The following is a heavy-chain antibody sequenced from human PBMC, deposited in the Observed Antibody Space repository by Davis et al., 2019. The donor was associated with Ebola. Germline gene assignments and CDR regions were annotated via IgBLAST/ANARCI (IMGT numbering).Heavy chain of an antibody. V-gene: IGHV3-23*01. CDR1: GFTFSSYA. Sequence: PGGSLRLSCAASGFTFSSYAMHWVRQAPGKGLEWVSAISGSGGSTYYADSVKGRFTISRDNSKNTLYLQMNSLRAEDTAVYYCAKGGWDCSSTSCFTPYYYYMDVWGKGTTVTVSS. D-gene: IGHD2-2*01. CDR2: ISGSGGST. J-gene: IGHJ6*03. CDR3: AKGGWDCSSTSCFTPYYYYMDV.